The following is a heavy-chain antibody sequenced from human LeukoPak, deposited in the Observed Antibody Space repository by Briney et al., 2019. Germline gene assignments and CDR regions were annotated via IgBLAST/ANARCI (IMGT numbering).Heavy chain of an antibody. Sequence: SETLSLTCTVSGGSISSYYWSWIRQPPGKGLEWIGYIYSSGSTNYNPSLKSRVTISVDTSKSQFSLKLSSVTAADTAVYYCARNRRSIYCSSTSCYHGTIDPWGQGTLVTVSS. V-gene: IGHV4-59*12. CDR1: GGSISSYY. D-gene: IGHD2-2*01. CDR3: ARNRRSIYCSSTSCYHGTIDP. CDR2: IYSSGST. J-gene: IGHJ5*02.